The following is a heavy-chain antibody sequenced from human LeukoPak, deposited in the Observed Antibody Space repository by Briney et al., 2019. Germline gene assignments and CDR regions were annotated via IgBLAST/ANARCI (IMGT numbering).Heavy chain of an antibody. V-gene: IGHV1-69*13. J-gene: IGHJ4*02. CDR3: ATGMRARYSHQPHDY. CDR2: IIPIFGTA. CDR1: GGTFSSYA. Sequence: ASVKVSCKASGGTFSSYAISWVRQAPGQGLEWMGGIIPIFGTANYAQKFQGRVTITADESTSTAYMELSSLRSEDTAVYYCATGMRARYSHQPHDYWGQGTLVTVSS. D-gene: IGHD5-18*01.